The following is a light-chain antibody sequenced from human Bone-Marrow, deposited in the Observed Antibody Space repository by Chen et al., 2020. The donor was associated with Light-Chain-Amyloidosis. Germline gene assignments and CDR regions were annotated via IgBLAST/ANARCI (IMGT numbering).Light chain of an antibody. J-gene: IGLJ3*02. Sequence: SYVLTQPSAVSVAPGETATIACGGNNIGSTSVHWYQQTPGQAPLLVVYDDSDRPSGIPDRLSGSNSGNTATLTISRVEAGDEADYYCQVWDRSSDRPMFGGGTKLTVL. CDR2: DDS. CDR1: NIGSTS. V-gene: IGLV3-21*02. CDR3: QVWDRSSDRPM.